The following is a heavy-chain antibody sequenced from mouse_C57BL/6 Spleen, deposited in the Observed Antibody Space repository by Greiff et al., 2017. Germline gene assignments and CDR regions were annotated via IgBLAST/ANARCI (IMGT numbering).Heavy chain of an antibody. Sequence: VQLQQSGPELVKPGASVKISCKASGYAFSSSWMNWVKQRPGKGLEWIGRIYPGDGDTNYNGKFKGKATLTADKSSSTAYMQLSSLTSEDSAVYFCAKKALQLGEAMDYWGQGTSVTVSS. CDR1: GYAFSSSW. V-gene: IGHV1-82*01. CDR3: AKKALQLGEAMDY. J-gene: IGHJ4*01. D-gene: IGHD3-3*01. CDR2: IYPGDGDT.